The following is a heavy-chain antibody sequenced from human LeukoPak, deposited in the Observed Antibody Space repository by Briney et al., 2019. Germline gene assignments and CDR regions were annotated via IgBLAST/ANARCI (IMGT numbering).Heavy chain of an antibody. Sequence: SQTLSLTCAISGDSVSSNSAAWNWIRQSPSRGLEWLGRTYYRSKWYNDYAVSVKSRITINPDTSKNQFSLQLNSVTPEDTAVYYCARDLTAAARPPNWFDPWGQGTLVTVSS. V-gene: IGHV6-1*01. CDR3: ARDLTAAARPPNWFDP. CDR2: TYYRSKWYN. CDR1: GDSVSSNSAA. J-gene: IGHJ5*02. D-gene: IGHD6-13*01.